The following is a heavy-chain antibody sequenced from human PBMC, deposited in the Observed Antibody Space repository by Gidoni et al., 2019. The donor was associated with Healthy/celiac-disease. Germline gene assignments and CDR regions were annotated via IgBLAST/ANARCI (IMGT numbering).Heavy chain of an antibody. CDR3: ARDPLLEWLFDY. V-gene: IGHV3-21*01. CDR1: GFTFSSYS. CDR2: ISSSSSYI. D-gene: IGHD3-3*01. Sequence: EVQLVESGGGLVKPGGSLRLSCAASGFTFSSYSMNWVRQAPGKGLEWVSSISSSSSYIYYADSVKGRFTISRDNAKNSLWLQMNSLRAEDTAVYYCARDPLLEWLFDYWGQGTLVTVSS. J-gene: IGHJ4*02.